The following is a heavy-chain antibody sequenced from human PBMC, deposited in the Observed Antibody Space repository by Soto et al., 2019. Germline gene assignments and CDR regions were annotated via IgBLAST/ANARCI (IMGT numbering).Heavy chain of an antibody. CDR1: GGSISSGGYY. V-gene: IGHV4-31*03. Sequence: TLYLTCTVPGGSISSGGYYWSWIRQHPGKGLEWIGYIYYSGITYYNPSLKSRVTISVDTSKNQVALKLSSVTAADTAVYYCARDRPKNDYYYYGMDVWGQGTTVTVSS. CDR3: ARDRPKNDYYYYGMDV. J-gene: IGHJ6*02. CDR2: IYYSGIT.